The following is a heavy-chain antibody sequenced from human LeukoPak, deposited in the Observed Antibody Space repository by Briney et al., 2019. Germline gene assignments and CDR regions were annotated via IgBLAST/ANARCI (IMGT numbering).Heavy chain of an antibody. Sequence: PGGSLRLSCTASGFTFSDHYMSWFRLSPGKGLEWLSYITSSGSITDYADSVKGRFTISRDNAKNTMFLQMNSLRPEDTAVYYCARDPDYVDPEWGQGTLVTVSS. CDR2: ITSSGSIT. V-gene: IGHV3-11*01. CDR1: GFTFSDHY. J-gene: IGHJ4*02. D-gene: IGHD4-17*01. CDR3: ARDPDYVDPE.